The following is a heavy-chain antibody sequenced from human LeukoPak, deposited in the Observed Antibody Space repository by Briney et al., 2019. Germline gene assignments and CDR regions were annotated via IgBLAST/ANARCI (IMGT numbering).Heavy chain of an antibody. CDR1: GGSFSGYY. J-gene: IGHJ4*02. Sequence: PSETLSLTCAVYGGSFSGYYWSWIRQPPGKGLEWIGEINHSGSTNYNPSLKSRVTISVDTSKNQFSLKLSSVTAADTAVYYCASSYYGSGSYLSPPDYWGQGTLVTVSS. CDR2: INHSGST. D-gene: IGHD3-10*01. V-gene: IGHV4-34*01. CDR3: ASSYYGSGSYLSPPDY.